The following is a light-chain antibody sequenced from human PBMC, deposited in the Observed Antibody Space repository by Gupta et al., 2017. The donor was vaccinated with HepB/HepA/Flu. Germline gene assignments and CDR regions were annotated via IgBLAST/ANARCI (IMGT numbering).Light chain of an antibody. J-gene: IGKJ1*01. CDR1: QSVRRN. V-gene: IGKV3-15*01. CDR3: QQYNNWPPGT. CDR2: DAS. Sequence: EMVMTQSPAILSVSPGERATLSCRTSQSVRRNLAWYQQKPGQSPRLLIYDASTRATGVPGRFSGSRSGTDFTLTINSLRSEDFALYYCQQYNNWPPGTFGQGTKVEIK.